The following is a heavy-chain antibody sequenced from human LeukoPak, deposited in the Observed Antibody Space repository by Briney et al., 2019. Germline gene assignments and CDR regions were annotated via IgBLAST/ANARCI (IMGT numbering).Heavy chain of an antibody. V-gene: IGHV4-59*08. CDR3: ARSASSGYSYGYGVAFDI. J-gene: IGHJ3*02. CDR1: GGSISSYY. D-gene: IGHD5-18*01. CDR2: IYYSGST. Sequence: SETLSLTCTVSGGSISSYYWSRIRQPPGKGLEWIGYIYYSGSTNYNPSLKSRVTISVDTSKNQFSLKLSSVTAADTAVYYCARSASSGYSYGYGVAFDIWGQGTMVTVSS.